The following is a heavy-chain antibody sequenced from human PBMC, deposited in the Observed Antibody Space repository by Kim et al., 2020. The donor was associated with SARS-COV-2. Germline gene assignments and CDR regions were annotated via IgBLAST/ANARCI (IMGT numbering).Heavy chain of an antibody. CDR3: AQGWLRIFFDP. V-gene: IGHV6-1*01. CDR2: TYYSSKWYN. Sequence: SQTLSLTCAISGDSLSGNSGGWNCIRQSPSRGLEWLGRTYYSSKWYNDYALSVKSRITVNLDTSRNQLSLQLSSVTPDETAVYYCAQGWLRIFFDPGGQGTLVTVSS. J-gene: IGHJ5*02. CDR1: GDSLSGNSGG. D-gene: IGHD5-12*01.